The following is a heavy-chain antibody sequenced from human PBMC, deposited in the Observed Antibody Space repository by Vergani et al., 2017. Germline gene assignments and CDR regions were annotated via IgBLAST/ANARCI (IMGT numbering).Heavy chain of an antibody. J-gene: IGHJ5*02. Sequence: QVQLVQSGAEVKKPGASVKVPCKASGYTFTGSYMHWVRQAPGQGLEWMGWINPNSGGTNYAQKFQGRVTMTRDTSISTAYMELSRLRSDDTAVYYCARGTSGSYYVSHNWFDPWGQGTLVTVSS. CDR3: ARGTSGSYYVSHNWFDP. D-gene: IGHD1-26*01. CDR1: GYTFTGSY. V-gene: IGHV1-2*02. CDR2: INPNSGGT.